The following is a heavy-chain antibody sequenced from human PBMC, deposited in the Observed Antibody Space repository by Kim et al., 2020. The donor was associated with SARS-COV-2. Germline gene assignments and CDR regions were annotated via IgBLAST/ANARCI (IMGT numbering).Heavy chain of an antibody. D-gene: IGHD2-15*01. CDR1: GGTFSSYT. Sequence: SVKVSCKASGGTFSSYTISWVRQAPGQGLEWMGRIIPILGIANYAQKFQGRVTITADKSTSTAYMELSSLRSEDTAVYYCARGGGGGNLYYYYGMDVWGQGTTVTVSS. CDR3: ARGGGGGNLYYYYGMDV. J-gene: IGHJ6*02. CDR2: IIPILGIA. V-gene: IGHV1-69*02.